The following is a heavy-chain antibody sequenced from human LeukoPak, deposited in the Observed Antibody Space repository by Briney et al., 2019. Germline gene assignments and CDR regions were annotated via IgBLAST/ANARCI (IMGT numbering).Heavy chain of an antibody. Sequence: GGSLRLSCAASGFIVSSNYMNWVRQAPGKGLEWVSTFYETDKTDYADSVKGRFTISRDTSKNMLYLQMNSLRAEDTAIYYCAKRGAGSGGLHFWGQGTLVTVSS. CDR2: FYETDKT. CDR3: AKRGAGSGGLHF. V-gene: IGHV3-53*01. J-gene: IGHJ4*02. CDR1: GFIVSSNY. D-gene: IGHD6-19*01.